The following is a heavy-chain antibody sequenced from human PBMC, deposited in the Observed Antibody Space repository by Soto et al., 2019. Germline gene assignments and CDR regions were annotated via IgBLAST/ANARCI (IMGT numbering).Heavy chain of an antibody. CDR3: ARVITSNYYDSSGYYYVPNWFDP. J-gene: IGHJ5*02. D-gene: IGHD3-22*01. Sequence: SETLSLTCTVSGGSISSGGYYWSWIRQHPGKGLEWIGYIYYSGSTYYNPSLKSRVTISVDTSKNQFSLKLSSVTAADTAVYYCARVITSNYYDSSGYYYVPNWFDPWGQGTLVTVSS. CDR1: GGSISSGGYY. V-gene: IGHV4-31*03. CDR2: IYYSGST.